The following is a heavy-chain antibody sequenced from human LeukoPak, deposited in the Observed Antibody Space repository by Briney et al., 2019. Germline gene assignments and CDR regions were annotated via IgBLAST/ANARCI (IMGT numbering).Heavy chain of an antibody. CDR2: IYYSGST. J-gene: IGHJ3*02. Sequence: ASQTLSLTCTVSGGSISSGDYYWSWIRQPPGKGLEWIGYIYYSGSTYYNPSLKSRVTISVDTSKNQFSLKLSSVTAADTAVYYCAKGRDGYNRDAFDIWGQGTMVTVSS. D-gene: IGHD5-24*01. CDR1: GGSISSGDYY. V-gene: IGHV4-30-4*08. CDR3: AKGRDGYNRDAFDI.